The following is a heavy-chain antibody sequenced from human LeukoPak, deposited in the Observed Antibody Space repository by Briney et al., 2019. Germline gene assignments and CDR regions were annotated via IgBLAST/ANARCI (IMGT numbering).Heavy chain of an antibody. V-gene: IGHV3-21*01. Sequence: PGGSLRLSCAASGFTFSSYSMNWVRQAPGKGLEWVSSISSSSSYIYYADSVKDRFTISRDNAKNSLYLQMNSLRAEDTAVYYCARDYVWGSYRPTPGDPWGQGTLVTVSS. J-gene: IGHJ5*02. D-gene: IGHD3-16*02. CDR2: ISSSSSYI. CDR3: ARDYVWGSYRPTPGDP. CDR1: GFTFSSYS.